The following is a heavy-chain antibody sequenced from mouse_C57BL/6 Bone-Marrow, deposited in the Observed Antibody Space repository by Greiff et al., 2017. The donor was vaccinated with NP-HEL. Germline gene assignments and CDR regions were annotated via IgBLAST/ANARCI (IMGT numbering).Heavy chain of an antibody. CDR1: GYEFSNYW. CDR3: ARGAY. V-gene: IGHV1-80*01. J-gene: IGHJ3*01. CDR2: IYPGDGGT. Sequence: QVQLQQSGAELVKPGASVKISCKASGYEFSNYWMNWVKQRPGKGLEWIGQIYPGDGGTTYNGKFKDKATLTADKSSSTADMKLSSLTAEDSAVYVCARGAYWGQGTLVTVSA.